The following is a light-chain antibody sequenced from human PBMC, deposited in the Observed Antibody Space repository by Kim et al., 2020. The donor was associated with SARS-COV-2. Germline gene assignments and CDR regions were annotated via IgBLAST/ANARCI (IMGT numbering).Light chain of an antibody. J-gene: IGKJ1*01. CDR2: RAS. CDR3: HQFGRSPWT. V-gene: IGKV3-20*01. CDR1: QSVSSSY. Sequence: EIVLTQSPGTLSLSPGERATLSCRASQSVSSSYLAWFQQKPGQAPRLLIYRASDRAPGIPDRFSGGASGTDLTLTISRLEPEDFAVYYCHQFGRSPWTFGQGTKVEIK.